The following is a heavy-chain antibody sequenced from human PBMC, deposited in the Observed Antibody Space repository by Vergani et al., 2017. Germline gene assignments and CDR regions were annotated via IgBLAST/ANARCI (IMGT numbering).Heavy chain of an antibody. Sequence: EVQLVESGGGLVKPGGSLRLSCAASGFTFSNAWMNWVRQAPGKGLEWVGRIKSKTDGGTTDYAAPVKGRFTISRDDSKNTLYLQMNSLKTEDTAVYYCTTDKPYYDSSGYYLDAFDIWGQGTMVNVSS. J-gene: IGHJ3*02. CDR3: TTDKPYYDSSGYYLDAFDI. D-gene: IGHD3-22*01. V-gene: IGHV3-15*07. CDR1: GFTFSNAW. CDR2: IKSKTDGGTT.